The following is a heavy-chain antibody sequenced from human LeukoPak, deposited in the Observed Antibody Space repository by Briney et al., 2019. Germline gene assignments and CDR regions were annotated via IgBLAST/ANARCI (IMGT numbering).Heavy chain of an antibody. CDR1: GFTFSNFA. Sequence: PGGSLRLSCAASGFTFSNFAMNWVRQAPGKGLEWISYISSSYSPIYYADSVKGRFTVSRDNARNSLYLQMNSLRAEDTAVYYCARDNPWEMVRGVIDYWGQGTLVTVPS. J-gene: IGHJ4*02. D-gene: IGHD3-10*01. V-gene: IGHV3-48*01. CDR3: ARDNPWEMVRGVIDY. CDR2: ISSSYSPI.